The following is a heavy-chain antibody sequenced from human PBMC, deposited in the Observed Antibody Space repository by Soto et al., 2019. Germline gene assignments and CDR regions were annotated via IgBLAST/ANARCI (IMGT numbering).Heavy chain of an antibody. Sequence: QVYLVQSGAAVKKPGSSVKVSCKALRGTFTNYAFSWVRQAPGQGLEWMGGIMPFFGSGNYAQKFQGRINITADESTSSVYLELTSLRSEDTAVYYCARDRAGYYANFVYWGQGTLVTVSS. J-gene: IGHJ4*02. CDR1: RGTFTNYA. D-gene: IGHD2-2*03. CDR3: ARDRAGYYANFVY. V-gene: IGHV1-69*01. CDR2: IMPFFGSG.